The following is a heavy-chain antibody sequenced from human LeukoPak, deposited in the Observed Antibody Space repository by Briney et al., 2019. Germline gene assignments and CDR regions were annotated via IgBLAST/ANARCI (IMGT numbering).Heavy chain of an antibody. CDR3: AVDIVVVTATPYYFDY. D-gene: IGHD2-21*02. V-gene: IGHV3-66*01. J-gene: IGHJ4*02. CDR1: GFKFSNFA. Sequence: GGSLRLSCAASGFKFSNFAMSWVRQAPGKGLEWVSVIYSGGSTYYADSVKGRFTISRDNSKNTLYLQMNSLRAEDTAVYYCAVDIVVVTATPYYFDYWGQGTLVTVSS. CDR2: IYSGGST.